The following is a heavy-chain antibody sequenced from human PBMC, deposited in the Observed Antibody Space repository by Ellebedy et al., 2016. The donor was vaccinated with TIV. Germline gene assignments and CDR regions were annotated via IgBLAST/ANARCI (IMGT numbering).Heavy chain of an antibody. CDR2: INYSGST. CDR3: ASHGLSGIPAVDY. D-gene: IGHD3-10*01. Sequence: MPSETLSLTCTVSGGSISSYYWSWIRQPPGKGLEWIGYINYSGSTNYNPTLRSRVTISVDTSKKQFSLRLSSVTAADTAVYYLASHGLSGIPAVDYWGQGTLVTVSS. J-gene: IGHJ4*02. V-gene: IGHV4-59*01. CDR1: GGSISSYY.